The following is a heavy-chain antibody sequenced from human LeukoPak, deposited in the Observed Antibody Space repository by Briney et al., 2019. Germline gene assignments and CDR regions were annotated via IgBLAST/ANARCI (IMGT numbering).Heavy chain of an antibody. J-gene: IGHJ4*02. Sequence: SETLSLTCAVYGGSFSGYYWSWIRQPPGKGLEWIGEINHSGSTNYNPSLKSRVTISVDTSKNQFSLKLSSVTAADTAVYYCARGRKFTMVRGAKKGYYFDYWGQGTLVTVSS. D-gene: IGHD3-10*01. CDR2: INHSGST. V-gene: IGHV4-34*01. CDR1: GGSFSGYY. CDR3: ARGRKFTMVRGAKKGYYFDY.